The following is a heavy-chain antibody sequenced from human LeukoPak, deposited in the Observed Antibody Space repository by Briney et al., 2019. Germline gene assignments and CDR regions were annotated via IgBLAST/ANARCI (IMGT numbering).Heavy chain of an antibody. CDR2: IFYSGTT. V-gene: IGHV4-39*01. CDR3: ARQIAVVEPTDPNWFDS. Sequence: SETLSLTCSVSGDSISSTSFYWGWIRQPPGKGLEWIGSIFYSGTTYYNPSLKSRVTLSLDPSKNPFSLRLTSVTAADTAVYYCARQIAVVEPTDPNWFDSWGQGTLVTVSS. CDR1: GDSISSTSFY. D-gene: IGHD2-21*01. J-gene: IGHJ5*01.